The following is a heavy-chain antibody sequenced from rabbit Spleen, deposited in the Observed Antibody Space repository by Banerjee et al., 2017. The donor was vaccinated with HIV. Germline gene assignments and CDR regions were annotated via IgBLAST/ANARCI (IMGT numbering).Heavy chain of an antibody. V-gene: IGHV1S45*01. CDR2: IYTGSGST. Sequence: QQQLEESGGGLVQPEASLTLTCTASGFSLSHNHVMCWVRQAPGKGLELIACIYTGSGSTYYASWAKGRFTISKASSTTVTLKMTSLTAADTATYFCARDPFVLDIYVNLWGQGTLVTVS. D-gene: IGHD6-1*01. J-gene: IGHJ4*01. CDR3: ARDPFVLDIYVNL. CDR1: GFSLSHNHV.